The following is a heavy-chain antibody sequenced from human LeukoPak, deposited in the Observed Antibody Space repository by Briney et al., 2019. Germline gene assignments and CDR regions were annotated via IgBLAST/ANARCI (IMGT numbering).Heavy chain of an antibody. CDR1: GFTFSSYA. J-gene: IGHJ4*02. D-gene: IGHD2-15*01. Sequence: GGSLRLSCAASGFTFSSYAMSWVRQAPGKGLEWVSAISGSGGSTYYADSVKGRFTISRDNSKNTLYLQMNGLRAEDTAVYYCAKDLGRYCSGGSCYPRFDYWGQGTLVTVSS. V-gene: IGHV3-23*01. CDR3: AKDLGRYCSGGSCYPRFDY. CDR2: ISGSGGST.